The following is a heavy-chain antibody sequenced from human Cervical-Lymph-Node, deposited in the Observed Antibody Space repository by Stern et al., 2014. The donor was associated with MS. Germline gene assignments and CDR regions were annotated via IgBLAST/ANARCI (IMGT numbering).Heavy chain of an antibody. J-gene: IGHJ4*02. V-gene: IGHV4-61*01. CDR1: GGSVSSGSYY. CDR3: ARDRLDSSHPLDY. D-gene: IGHD3-22*01. CDR2: IYYSGRP. Sequence: QVQLQESGPGLVKPSATLSLTCTVSGGSVSSGSYYWSWIRQPPGKGLEWIGFIYYSGRPNYKPSLKSRVTISVDTAKNQFSLKLSSVTAADTAVYYCARDRLDSSHPLDYWGQGTLVTVSS.